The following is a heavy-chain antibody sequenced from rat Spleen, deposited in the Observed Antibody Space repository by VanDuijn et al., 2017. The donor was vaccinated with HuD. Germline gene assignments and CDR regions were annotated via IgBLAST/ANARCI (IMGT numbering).Heavy chain of an antibody. Sequence: EVQLVESGGGLVQPGRSLKISCAASGFIFSDFHLAWVRQAPTKGLEWVASINYDGSSIYYRDSVKGRFTVSRDNAKSSLYLQMDSLRSEDSATYYCTTGGVNYPFDYWGQGVMVTVSS. D-gene: IGHD1-4*01. J-gene: IGHJ2*01. CDR1: GFIFSDFH. CDR3: TTGGVNYPFDY. CDR2: INYDGSSI. V-gene: IGHV5-20*01.